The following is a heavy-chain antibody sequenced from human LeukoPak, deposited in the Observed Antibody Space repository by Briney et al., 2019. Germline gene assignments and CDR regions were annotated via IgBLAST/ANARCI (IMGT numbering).Heavy chain of an antibody. J-gene: IGHJ4*02. CDR3: ARVFVAAYSPYYFDY. CDR2: ISSNGGST. V-gene: IGHV3-64*02. Sequence: GGSLRLSCAASGFTFSSYAMHWVRQAPGKGLEYVSAISSNGGSTYYADSVKGRFTISRDNSKNTLYLQMGSLRAEDMAVYYCARVFVAAYSPYYFDYWGQGTLVTVSS. D-gene: IGHD2-21*01. CDR1: GFTFSSYA.